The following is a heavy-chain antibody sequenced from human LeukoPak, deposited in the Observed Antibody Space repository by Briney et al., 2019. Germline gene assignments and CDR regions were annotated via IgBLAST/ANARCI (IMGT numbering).Heavy chain of an antibody. V-gene: IGHV4-34*01. CDR3: ARWQRRWLQVLTGFDY. CDR1: GGSFSGYY. J-gene: IGHJ4*02. CDR2: INHSGST. D-gene: IGHD5-24*01. Sequence: SETLSLTCAVYGGSFSGYYWSWIRQPPGKGLEWTGEINHSGSTNYNPSLKSRVTISVDTSKNQFSLKLSSVTAADTAVYYCARWQRRWLQVLTGFDYWGQGTLVIVSS.